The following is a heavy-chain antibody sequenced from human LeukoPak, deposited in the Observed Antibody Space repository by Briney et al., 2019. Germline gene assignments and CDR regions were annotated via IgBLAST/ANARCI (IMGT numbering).Heavy chain of an antibody. CDR1: GYSISSGYY. J-gene: IGHJ5*02. V-gene: IGHV4-38-2*02. CDR2: IHSSGIT. CDR3: ARDLGYSGFDWAP. Sequence: SETLSLTCTVSGYSISSGYYWGWIRQPPGKRLEWVGSIHSSGITYYNPTLKSRVTISVDTSKNQFSLNLTSVTAADAAVYYCARDLGYSGFDWAPWGQGTLVTISS. D-gene: IGHD5-12*01.